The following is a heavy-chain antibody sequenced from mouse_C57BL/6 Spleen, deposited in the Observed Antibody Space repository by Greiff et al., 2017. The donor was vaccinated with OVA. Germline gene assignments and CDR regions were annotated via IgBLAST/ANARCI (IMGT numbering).Heavy chain of an antibody. CDR2: IDPSDSET. D-gene: IGHD1-1*01. V-gene: IGHV1-52*01. CDR3: ARDDYGSSYAY. J-gene: IGHJ2*01. CDR1: GYTFTSYW. Sequence: VQLQQPGAELVRPGSSVKLSCKASGYTFTSYWMHWVKQRPIQGLEWIGNIDPSDSETHYNQKFKDKATLTVDKSSSTAYMQLSSLTSEDSAVYYCARDDYGSSYAYWGQGTTLTVSS.